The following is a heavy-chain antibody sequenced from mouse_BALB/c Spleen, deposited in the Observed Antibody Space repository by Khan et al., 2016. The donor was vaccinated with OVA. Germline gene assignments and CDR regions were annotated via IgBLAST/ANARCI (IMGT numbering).Heavy chain of an antibody. V-gene: IGHV2-6-1*01. Sequence: QVQLKQSGPGLVAPSQSLSITCTISGFSLINYGVHWVRQPPGKGLEWLVVIWSDGSTSYNSALKSRLIISKDNSKSQVFLKMNSLQTDDTAMYYCARQPYYHYYIMDYWGQGTSVTVSS. CDR2: IWSDGST. CDR3: ARQPYYHYYIMDY. J-gene: IGHJ4*01. D-gene: IGHD2-10*01. CDR1: GFSLINYG.